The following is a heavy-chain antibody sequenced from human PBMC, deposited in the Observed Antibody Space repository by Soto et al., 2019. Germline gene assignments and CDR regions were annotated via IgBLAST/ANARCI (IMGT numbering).Heavy chain of an antibody. V-gene: IGHV3-23*01. CDR3: AKHRAGFGSGSDTYYFDV. D-gene: IGHD3-10*01. Sequence: EVQLLESGGDLVQPGGSLRLSCIASGVTFSTYAMSWVRQAPGKGLEWVSAISGSGGTTYYADSVKGRFTISRDNSKNTLYLQLNSLRAEDTAVYYCAKHRAGFGSGSDTYYFDVWGQGTLVTVS. CDR2: ISGSGGTT. CDR1: GVTFSTYA. J-gene: IGHJ4*02.